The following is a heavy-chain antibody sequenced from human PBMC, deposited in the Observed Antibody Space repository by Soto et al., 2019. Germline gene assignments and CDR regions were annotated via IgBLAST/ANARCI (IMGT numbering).Heavy chain of an antibody. Sequence: GSLRLSCVASEFIFNTHWMSWVRQAPGKGLEWVASINEDGSAKKYGKSVEGRFTISRYNDKNSLYLQMHNLSADDTSVYSCAKCGSGCYSSVWGQGATVTVSS. CDR3: AKCGSGCYSSV. CDR2: INEDGSAK. J-gene: IGHJ6*02. CDR1: EFIFNTHW. V-gene: IGHV3-7*03. D-gene: IGHD3-10*01.